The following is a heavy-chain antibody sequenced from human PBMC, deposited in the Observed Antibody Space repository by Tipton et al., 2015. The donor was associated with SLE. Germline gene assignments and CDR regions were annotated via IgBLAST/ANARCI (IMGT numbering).Heavy chain of an antibody. CDR1: GGSISSYY. CDR2: IYYSGST. Sequence: TLSLTCTVSGGSISSYYWSWIRQPPGKGLEWIGYIYYSGSTNYNPSLKSRVTISVDTSKNQFSLKLGSVTAADTAVYYCARHPSGYYYFDYWGQGTLVTVSS. V-gene: IGHV4-59*08. D-gene: IGHD3-22*01. J-gene: IGHJ4*02. CDR3: ARHPSGYYYFDY.